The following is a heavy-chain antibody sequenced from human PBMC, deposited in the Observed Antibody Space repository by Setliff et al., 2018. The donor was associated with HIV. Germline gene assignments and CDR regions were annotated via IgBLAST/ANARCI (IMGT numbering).Heavy chain of an antibody. J-gene: IGHJ6*03. Sequence: PSETLSLTCTVSGGSVNSRNYFWGWIRQPPGKGLEWIGTLYYSGEIRYNPSLKSRVTISIDTSKNQFSLKLTSATAADTAVYYCARGVRGVVMNSVYYYYYYMDVWGKGTTVTVSS. D-gene: IGHD3-10*01. V-gene: IGHV4-39*07. CDR1: GGSVNSRNYF. CDR3: ARGVRGVVMNSVYYYYYYMDV. CDR2: LYYSGEI.